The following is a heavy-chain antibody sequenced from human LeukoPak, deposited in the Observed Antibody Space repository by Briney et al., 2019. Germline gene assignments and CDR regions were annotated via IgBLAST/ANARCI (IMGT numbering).Heavy chain of an antibody. J-gene: IGHJ3*02. CDR2: IYHSGST. CDR3: ARGHGSYYLNAFDI. V-gene: IGHV4-38-2*02. CDR1: GYSISSGYY. Sequence: PSETLSLTCTVSGYSISSGYYWGWIRQPPGKGLEWIGSIYHSGSTYYNPSLKSRVTISVDTSKNQFSLKLSSVTAADTAVYYCARGHGSYYLNAFDIWGQGTMVTVSS. D-gene: IGHD1-26*01.